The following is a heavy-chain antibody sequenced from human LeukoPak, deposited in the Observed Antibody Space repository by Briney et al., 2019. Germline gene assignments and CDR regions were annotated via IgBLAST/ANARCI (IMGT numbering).Heavy chain of an antibody. D-gene: IGHD6-13*01. CDR3: ARDRSSWRTNAFDI. CDR1: GFTFSKYG. V-gene: IGHV3-23*01. J-gene: IGHJ3*02. Sequence: QPGGTLRLSCAASGFTFSKYGMSWVRQAPGKGPEWGSTIRGSGGSTFYSDSVKGLDTISRENCKNTLYLQMNSLRAEHTGVYYSARDRSSWRTNAFDIWGQGAMVTVSS. CDR2: IRGSGGST.